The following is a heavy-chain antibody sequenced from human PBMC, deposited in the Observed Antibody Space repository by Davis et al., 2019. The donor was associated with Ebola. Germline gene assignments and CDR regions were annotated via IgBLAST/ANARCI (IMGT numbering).Heavy chain of an antibody. J-gene: IGHJ6*02. CDR1: GFTVSSNY. V-gene: IGHV3-66*01. CDR2: IYSGGST. Sequence: GESLKISCAASGFTVSSNYMSWVRQAPGKGLEWVSVIYSGGSTYYADSVKGRFTISRDNSKNTLYLQMNSLRAEDTAVYYCARDGAGAAAATYYYYYGMDVWGQGTTVTVSS. CDR3: ARDGAGAAAATYYYYYGMDV. D-gene: IGHD6-13*01.